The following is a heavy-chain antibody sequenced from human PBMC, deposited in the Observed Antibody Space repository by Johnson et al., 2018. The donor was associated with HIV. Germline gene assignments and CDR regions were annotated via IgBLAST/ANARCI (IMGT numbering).Heavy chain of an antibody. CDR2: IKQDGTEK. CDR1: GFTFSSYW. CDR3: ARDGPWLQSQRDAFDV. V-gene: IGHV3-7*01. Sequence: VQLVESGGGWIQPGGSLRLSCAVSGFTFSSYWMSWVRQAPGKGLEWVANIKQDGTEKYYVGSVKGRVTISRDNAKNSLYLQMNSLRAEDTAVYYCARDGPWLQSQRDAFDVWGRGTMVTVSS. J-gene: IGHJ3*01. D-gene: IGHD5-24*01.